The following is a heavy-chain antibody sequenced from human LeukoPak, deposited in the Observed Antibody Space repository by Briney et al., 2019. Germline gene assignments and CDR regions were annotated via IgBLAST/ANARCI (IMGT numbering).Heavy chain of an antibody. V-gene: IGHV3-23*01. CDR1: GFTFSSYA. J-gene: IGHJ4*02. CDR3: AKDPYGDFDY. CDR2: ISGSGGRT. Sequence: PTGGSLRLSCAASGFTFSSYAMSWVRQAPGKGLEWVSAISGSGGRTYYADSVKGRFTIPRDNSKNPLYLQMNSLRAEDTAVYYCAKDPYGDFDYWGQGTLVTVSS. D-gene: IGHD4-17*01.